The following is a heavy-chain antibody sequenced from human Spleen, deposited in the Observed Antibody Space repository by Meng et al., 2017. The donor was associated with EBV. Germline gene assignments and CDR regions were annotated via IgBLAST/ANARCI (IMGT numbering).Heavy chain of an antibody. V-gene: IGHV4-30-4*01. J-gene: IGHJ5*02. CDR2: IYHSGNT. D-gene: IGHD5-12*01. CDR1: GNPISSGGYY. Sequence: GPGFVKPSQPLSLPSLFSGNPISSGGYYWSWIRQPPGEGLEWIGYIYHSGNTYYNPSLESRATISVDTSRNQFSLNLNSVTAADTAVYYCARDISPSGKGGSDPWGQGTLVTVFS. CDR3: ARDISPSGKGGSDP.